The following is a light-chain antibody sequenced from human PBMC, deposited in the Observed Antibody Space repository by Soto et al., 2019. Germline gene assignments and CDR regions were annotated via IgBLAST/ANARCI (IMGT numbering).Light chain of an antibody. Sequence: DIVMTQSPDSLAVSLGERATINCKSSQSILYSSNNKNYLAWYQQKPAQPPKLLIYWASTRESGVPDRFSGSGSGTDFTLTISSLQAEDVAVYYCQQYDSTPWTFGQGTKVEIK. CDR2: WAS. V-gene: IGKV4-1*01. J-gene: IGKJ1*01. CDR3: QQYDSTPWT. CDR1: QSILYSSNNKNY.